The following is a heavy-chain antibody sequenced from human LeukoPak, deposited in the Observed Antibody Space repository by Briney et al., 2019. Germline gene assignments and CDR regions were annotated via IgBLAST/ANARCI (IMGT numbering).Heavy chain of an antibody. CDR1: GFTFSSYA. Sequence: GGSLSLSCAASGFTFSSYAMSWVRQAPGKGLEWVSAISGTGGRTYYADSVKGRFTISRDNSKDTLYLQMNGLRAEDTAVYYCAKEPASSGWFDPWGQGTLVAVSS. J-gene: IGHJ5*02. V-gene: IGHV3-23*01. D-gene: IGHD6-19*01. CDR3: AKEPASSGWFDP. CDR2: ISGTGGRT.